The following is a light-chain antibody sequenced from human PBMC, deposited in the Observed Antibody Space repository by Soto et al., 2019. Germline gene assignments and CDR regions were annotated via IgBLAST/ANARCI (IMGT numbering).Light chain of an antibody. CDR1: SSDFGATNY. CDR2: EVT. CDR3: PSYAGSYADVV. J-gene: IGLJ2*01. Sequence: QSVLTQPPSASGSPGQSVTISCTGASSDFGATNYVSWYQQHPGKAPKLMIFEVTKRPSGVPDRFSGSKSGNTASLTVSGLQAEDEAHYYCPSYAGSYADVVFGGGTELTVL. V-gene: IGLV2-8*01.